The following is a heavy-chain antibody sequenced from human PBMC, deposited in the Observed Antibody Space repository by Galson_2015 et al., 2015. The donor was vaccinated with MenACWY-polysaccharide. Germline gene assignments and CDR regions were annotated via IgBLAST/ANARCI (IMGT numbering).Heavy chain of an antibody. CDR3: AKVGPRSSWTMGLDY. J-gene: IGHJ4*02. CDR2: SGSGGGL. Sequence: SQRLSCAASGFSFSAYGMSWVRQAPGRGLEWVSGSGSGGGLYYADSVKGRLTVSRDNSKNTLYLQMNNLRAEDTAVYYCAKVGPRSSWTMGLDYWGQGTLVTVSS. D-gene: IGHD6-13*01. V-gene: IGHV3-23*01. CDR1: GFSFSAYG.